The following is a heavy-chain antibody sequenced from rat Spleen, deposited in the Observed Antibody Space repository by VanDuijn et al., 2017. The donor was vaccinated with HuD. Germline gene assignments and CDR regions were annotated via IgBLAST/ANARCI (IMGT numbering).Heavy chain of an antibody. Sequence: QVPLKESGPGLVQPSQTLSLTCTVSGFSLTSYHVSWVRQPPGKGLEWMGVIWTGGSTAYNLLLKSRLSISRDTSKNQVFLKMNSLQSEDTTTYYCARDLDGYFDYWGQGVMVTVSS. CDR3: ARDLDGYFDY. V-gene: IGHV2-43*01. J-gene: IGHJ2*01. CDR1: GFSLTSYH. D-gene: IGHD1-12*03. CDR2: IWTGGST.